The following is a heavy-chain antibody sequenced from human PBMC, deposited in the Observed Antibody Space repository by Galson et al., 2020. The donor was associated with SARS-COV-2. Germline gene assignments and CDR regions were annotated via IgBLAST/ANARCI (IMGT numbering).Heavy chain of an antibody. J-gene: IGHJ4*02. CDR1: GGSFSGYY. CDR2: INSSGST. D-gene: IGHD2-21*02. Sequence: SETLSLTCAVYGGSFSGYYWSWIRQPPGKGLEWIGEINSSGSTNYNPSLKSRVTISVDTSKNHFSLKLSSVTAADTAVYYCAREENFFLVGTATRMGEFDYWGRGTLATVSS. V-gene: IGHV4-34*01. CDR3: AREENFFLVGTATRMGEFDY.